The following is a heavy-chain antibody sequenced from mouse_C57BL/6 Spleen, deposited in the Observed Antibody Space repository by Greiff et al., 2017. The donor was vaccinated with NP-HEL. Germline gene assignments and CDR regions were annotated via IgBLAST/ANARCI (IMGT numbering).Heavy chain of an antibody. Sequence: VQLQQPGAELVKPGASVKVSCKASGYTFTSYWMHWVKQRPGQGLEWIGRIHPSDSDTNYNQKFKGKATLTVDTSSSTAYMQLSSLTSEDSAVYYCARKDYGSSYRFAYWGQGTLVTVSA. V-gene: IGHV1-74*01. CDR2: IHPSDSDT. D-gene: IGHD1-1*01. CDR1: GYTFTSYW. J-gene: IGHJ3*01. CDR3: ARKDYGSSYRFAY.